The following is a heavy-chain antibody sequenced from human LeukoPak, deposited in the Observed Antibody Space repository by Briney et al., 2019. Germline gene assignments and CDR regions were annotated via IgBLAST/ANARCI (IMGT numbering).Heavy chain of an antibody. D-gene: IGHD1-20*01. CDR2: IYYSRST. Sequence: SETLSLTCTVSGGSISSYYWSWIRQPPGKGLEWIGYIYYSRSTNYNPSLKSRVTISVDTSKNQFSLKLSSVTAADTAVYYCARDRYNWNDASDAFDIWGQGTMVTVSS. J-gene: IGHJ3*02. CDR1: GGSISSYY. CDR3: ARDRYNWNDASDAFDI. V-gene: IGHV4-59*01.